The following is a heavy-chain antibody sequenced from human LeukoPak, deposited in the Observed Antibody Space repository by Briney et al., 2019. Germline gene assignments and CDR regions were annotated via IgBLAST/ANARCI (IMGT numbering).Heavy chain of an antibody. CDR2: ISSSGSTI. CDR1: GFTFSDYY. V-gene: IGHV3-11*01. D-gene: IGHD1-26*01. CDR3: AREWELLLFDY. Sequence: GGSLRLSCAASGFTFSDYYMSWIRQAPGKGLEWVSYISSSGSTIYHADSVKGRFTISRDNAKNSLYLQMNSLGAEDTAVYYCAREWELLLFDYWGQGTLVTVSS. J-gene: IGHJ4*02.